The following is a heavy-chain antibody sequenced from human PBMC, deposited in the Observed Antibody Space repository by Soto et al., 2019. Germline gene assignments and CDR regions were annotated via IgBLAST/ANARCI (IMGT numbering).Heavy chain of an antibody. CDR1: GFTFSSYW. J-gene: IGHJ4*02. CDR3: ARAEWYSSSQYLYYFDY. CDR2: IKQDGSEK. V-gene: IGHV3-7*03. Sequence: GGSLRLSCAASGFTFSSYWMSWVRQAPGKGLEWVANIKQDGSEKYYVDSVKGRFTISRDNAKNSLYLQMNSLRAEDTAVYYCARAEWYSSSQYLYYFDYWGQGTLVTVSS. D-gene: IGHD6-13*01.